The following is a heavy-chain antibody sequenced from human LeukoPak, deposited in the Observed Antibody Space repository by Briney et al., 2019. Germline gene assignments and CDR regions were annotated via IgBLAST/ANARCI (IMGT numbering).Heavy chain of an antibody. V-gene: IGHV3-66*01. Sequence: GGSLRLSCAASGFPVNNEYMYWVRQAPGRGLECVSLIYADGRTFYADSVKGRFTISRDNSRNTLDLQMDSLRAEDTAVYFCVRSVFSWGQGTRVTVSS. CDR2: IYADGRT. D-gene: IGHD2-8*01. CDR1: GFPVNNEY. J-gene: IGHJ5*02. CDR3: VRSVFS.